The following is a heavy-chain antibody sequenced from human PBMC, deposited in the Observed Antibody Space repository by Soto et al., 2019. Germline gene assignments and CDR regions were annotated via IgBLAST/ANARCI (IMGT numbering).Heavy chain of an antibody. CDR2: INAGNGNT. V-gene: IGHV1-3*01. D-gene: IGHD1-20*01. Sequence: ASVKVSCKASGYTLTCYAMHWVRQAPGQRLAWMGWINAGNGNTKYSQKFQGRVTITRHTSASTAYMELSSLRSEDTAVYYCARDRVTGTQDYYYGMDVWGQGTTVTVSS. CDR3: ARDRVTGTQDYYYGMDV. J-gene: IGHJ6*02. CDR1: GYTLTCYA.